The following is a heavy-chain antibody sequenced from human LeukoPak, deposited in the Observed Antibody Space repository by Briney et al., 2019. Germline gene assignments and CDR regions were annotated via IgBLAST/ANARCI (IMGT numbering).Heavy chain of an antibody. D-gene: IGHD3-10*01. Sequence: SETLSLTCAVSGASIGSSHWWSWVRQPPGKGLEWIGEVYHSGDTNYNPSLRSRVTISADKSNNQFSLRPNSVTAADTAVFYCARGEERGSGTVHFDFWGQGILVTVSS. CDR1: GASIGSSHW. J-gene: IGHJ4*02. CDR2: VYHSGDT. V-gene: IGHV4-4*02. CDR3: ARGEERGSGTVHFDF.